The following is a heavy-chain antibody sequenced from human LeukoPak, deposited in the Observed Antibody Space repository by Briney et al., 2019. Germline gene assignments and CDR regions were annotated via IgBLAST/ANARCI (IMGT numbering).Heavy chain of an antibody. J-gene: IGHJ3*02. CDR3: ARGGYYYDSSANGAFDI. V-gene: IGHV3-64*01. D-gene: IGHD3-22*01. CDR2: ISSNGGST. CDR1: GYTFTGYY. Sequence: GASVKVSCKASGYTFTGYYMHWVRQAPGKGLEYVSAISSNGGSTYYANSVKGRFTISRDNSKNTLYLQMGSLRAEDMAVYYCARGGYYYDSSANGAFDIWGQGTMVTVSS.